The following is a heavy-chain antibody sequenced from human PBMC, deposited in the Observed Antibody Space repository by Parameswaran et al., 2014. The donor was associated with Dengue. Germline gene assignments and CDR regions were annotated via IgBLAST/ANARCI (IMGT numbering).Heavy chain of an antibody. CDR2: IYYSGST. J-gene: IGHJ3*02. CDR3: ASYYYDSSGYYEAGDAFDI. V-gene: IGHV4-30-4*01. D-gene: IGHD3-22*01. Sequence: VRQAPGKGLEWIGYIYYSGSTYYNPSLKSRVTISVDTSKNQFSLKLSSVTAADTAVYYCASYYYDSSGYYEAGDAFDIWGQGTMVTVSS.